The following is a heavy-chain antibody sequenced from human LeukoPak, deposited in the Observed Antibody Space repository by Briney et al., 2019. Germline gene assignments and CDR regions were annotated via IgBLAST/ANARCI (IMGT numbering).Heavy chain of an antibody. J-gene: IGHJ3*02. CDR1: GLTFSTYS. D-gene: IGHD1-1*01. Sequence: GGSLRLSCAASGLTFSTYSMIWVRQAPGKGLEWVSYITSSSRIIYYTDSVKGRFTISRDNAKKSLFLQMNSLRAEDTAVYYCARESVEDAFDIWGQGTMVTVSS. V-gene: IGHV3-48*01. CDR3: ARESVEDAFDI. CDR2: ITSSSRII.